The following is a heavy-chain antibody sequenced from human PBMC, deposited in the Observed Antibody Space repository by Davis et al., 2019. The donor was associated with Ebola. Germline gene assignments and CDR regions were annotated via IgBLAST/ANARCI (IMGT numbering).Heavy chain of an antibody. CDR1: GFTYSSYW. J-gene: IGHJ4*02. CDR2: IKQDGSEK. V-gene: IGHV3-7*01. Sequence: GESLKISCAASGFTYSSYWMSWVRQAPGKGLEWVANIKQDGSEKYYVDSVKGRFTISRDNAKNSLYLQMNSLRAEDTAVYYCARDMQGIAVRWGQGTLVTVSS. D-gene: IGHD2-2*01. CDR3: ARDMQGIAVR.